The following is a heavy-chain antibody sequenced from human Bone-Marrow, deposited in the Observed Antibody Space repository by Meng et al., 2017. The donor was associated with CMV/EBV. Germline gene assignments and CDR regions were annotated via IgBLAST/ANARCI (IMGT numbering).Heavy chain of an antibody. J-gene: IGHJ5*02. V-gene: IGHV1-2*02. CDR1: GYTFTGYY. Sequence: ASVKVSCKASGYTFTGYYMHWVRQAPGQGLEWMGWINPNSGGTNYAQKFQGRVTMTRDTSISTAYMELGRLRSDDTAVYYCARGQYSSSWYRFDPWGQGTLVTVSS. CDR3: ARGQYSSSWYRFDP. CDR2: INPNSGGT. D-gene: IGHD6-13*01.